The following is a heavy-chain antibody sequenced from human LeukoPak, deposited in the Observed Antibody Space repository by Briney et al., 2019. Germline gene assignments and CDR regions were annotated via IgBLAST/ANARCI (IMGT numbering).Heavy chain of an antibody. CDR2: ISTYDHDT. CDR1: GYTFTNYG. CDR3: VRDYFCSGGTCDDCFDP. V-gene: IGHV1-18*01. Sequence: ASVKVSCKASGYTFTNYGISWVRQAPGQGLGWMAWISTYDHDTNYAQKFRGRVTMTTDTSTSTAYMELRSLESDDTAVYYCVRDYFCSGGTCDDCFDPWGQGTLVTVSS. J-gene: IGHJ5*02. D-gene: IGHD2-15*01.